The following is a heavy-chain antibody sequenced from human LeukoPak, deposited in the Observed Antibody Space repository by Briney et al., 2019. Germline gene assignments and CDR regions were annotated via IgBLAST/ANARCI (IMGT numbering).Heavy chain of an antibody. Sequence: GASVKVSCKASGGTFSSYAISWVRQAPGQGLEWMGGIIPIFGTANYAQKFQGRVTITADESTSTAYMELSSLRSEDTAVYYCARDRGYCTNGVCVGEYYFDYWGQGTLVTVSS. CDR2: IIPIFGTA. CDR3: ARDRGYCTNGVCVGEYYFDY. D-gene: IGHD2-8*01. CDR1: GGTFSSYA. V-gene: IGHV1-69*13. J-gene: IGHJ4*02.